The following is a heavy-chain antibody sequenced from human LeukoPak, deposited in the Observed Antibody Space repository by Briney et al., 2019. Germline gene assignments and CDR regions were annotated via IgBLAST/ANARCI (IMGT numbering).Heavy chain of an antibody. CDR1: GFTFGDYI. J-gene: IGHJ6*02. Sequence: GRSLRLSCTASGFTFGDYIMSWVRQAPGKGLEWVGFIRGKAYGGTTEYTASVKGRFTISRDDSKCIAYLQVNSLKTEDTAVYYCTRDGSGMHYGMDVWGQGTTVTVSS. D-gene: IGHD1-26*01. CDR2: IRGKAYGGTT. V-gene: IGHV3-49*04. CDR3: TRDGSGMHYGMDV.